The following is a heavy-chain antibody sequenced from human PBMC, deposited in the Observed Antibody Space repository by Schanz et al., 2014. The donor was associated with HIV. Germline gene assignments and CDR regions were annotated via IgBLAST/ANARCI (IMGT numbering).Heavy chain of an antibody. CDR2: IWYDGSNR. Sequence: QMQLVESGGAVVRPGGSLRLSCAASGFAVSSNFLNWVRQAPGKGLEWVAVIWYDGSNRDYADSVKGRFAISRDNAKNSLFLQLNSLRAEDTAVYYCARGAGDTDWGRIWGQGTLVTVSS. D-gene: IGHD5-18*01. J-gene: IGHJ3*02. CDR1: GFAVSSNF. V-gene: IGHV3-33*08. CDR3: ARGAGDTDWGRI.